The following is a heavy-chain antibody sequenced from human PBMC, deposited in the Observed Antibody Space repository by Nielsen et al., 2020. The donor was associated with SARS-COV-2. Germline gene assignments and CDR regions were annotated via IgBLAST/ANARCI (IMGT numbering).Heavy chain of an antibody. D-gene: IGHD3-22*01. CDR1: GFTFSDYY. CDR2: ISSSSSYT. V-gene: IGHV3-11*05. Sequence: GESLKISCAASGFTFSDYYMSWIRQAPGKGLEWVSYISSSSSYTNYADSVKGRFTISRDNAKNSLYLQMNSLRAEDTAAYYCARDPKYYYDSSGSIFDYWGQGTLVTVSS. CDR3: ARDPKYYYDSSGSIFDY. J-gene: IGHJ4*02.